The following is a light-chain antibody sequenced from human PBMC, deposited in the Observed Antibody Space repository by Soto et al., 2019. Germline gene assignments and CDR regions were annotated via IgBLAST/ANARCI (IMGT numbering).Light chain of an antibody. Sequence: QSALTQPPSVSGAPGQRVTISCTGSSSNIGTGYDVHWYQQLPETAPKLLIYGNSNRPSGVPDRFSGSKSDTSASLAITGLQAEDEADYYCQSYDSSLSVVVFGGGTKLTVL. V-gene: IGLV1-40*01. J-gene: IGLJ2*01. CDR1: SSNIGTGYD. CDR2: GNS. CDR3: QSYDSSLSVVV.